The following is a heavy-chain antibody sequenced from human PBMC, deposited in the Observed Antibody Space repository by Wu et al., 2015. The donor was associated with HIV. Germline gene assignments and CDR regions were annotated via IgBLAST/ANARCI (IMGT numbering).Heavy chain of an antibody. Sequence: QVQLVQSGAEVKKPGASVKVSCKASGYTFTGYYMHWVRQAPGQGLEWMGWINPNSGGTNYAQKFQGRVTMTRDTSISTAYMELSRLRSDDTAVYYCATINAYCGGDCYPFDYWGQGTLVTVSS. D-gene: IGHD2-21*01. CDR1: GYTFTGYY. CDR2: INPNSGGT. CDR3: ATINAYCGGDCYPFDY. J-gene: IGHJ4*02. V-gene: IGHV1-2*02.